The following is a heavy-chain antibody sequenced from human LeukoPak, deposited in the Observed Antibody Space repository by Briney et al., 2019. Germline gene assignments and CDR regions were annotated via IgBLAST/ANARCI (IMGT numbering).Heavy chain of an antibody. CDR3: AKEGREWFGELSHYFDY. CDR2: ISYDGSNK. J-gene: IGHJ4*02. CDR1: GFTFSSYG. Sequence: GGSLRLSCAASGFTFSSYGMHWVRQAPGKGLEWVAVISYDGSNKYYADSVKGRFTISRDNSKNTLYLQMNSLRAEDTAVYYCAKEGREWFGELSHYFDYWGQGTLVTVSS. D-gene: IGHD3-10*01. V-gene: IGHV3-30*18.